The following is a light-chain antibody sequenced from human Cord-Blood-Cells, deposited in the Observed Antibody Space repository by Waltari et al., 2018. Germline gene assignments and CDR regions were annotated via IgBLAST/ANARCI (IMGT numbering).Light chain of an antibody. CDR2: WAS. CDR1: QSVLYSSNNNNY. V-gene: IGKV4-1*01. CDR3: QQYYSTIFT. Sequence: DIVMTQSPDSLAVSLGERATINCKSSQSVLYSSNNNNYLAWYQQKPGQPPKLLIYWASTRESGVPDRFSGSGSGTDFTLTISSLQAEDVAVYYCQQYYSTIFTVGPGTKVDIK. J-gene: IGKJ3*01.